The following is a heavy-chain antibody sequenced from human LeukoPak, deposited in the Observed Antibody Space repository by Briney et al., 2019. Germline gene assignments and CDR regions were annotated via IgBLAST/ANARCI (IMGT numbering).Heavy chain of an antibody. CDR3: ARDRAVAGISGFGLGPGAYYYYYMDV. Sequence: ASVKVSCKASGYTFTSYYMHRVRQAPGQGLEWMGIINPSGGSTSYAQKFQGRVTMTRDMSTSTVYMELSSLRSEDTAVYYCARDRAVAGISGFGLGPGAYYYYYMDVWGKGTTVTVSS. CDR2: INPSGGST. J-gene: IGHJ6*03. D-gene: IGHD6-19*01. V-gene: IGHV1-46*01. CDR1: GYTFTSYY.